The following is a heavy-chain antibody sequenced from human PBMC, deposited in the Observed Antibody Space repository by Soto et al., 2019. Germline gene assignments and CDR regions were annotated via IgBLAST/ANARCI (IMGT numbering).Heavy chain of an antibody. CDR1: GGSISSYY. CDR3: ARHVGVQGFDP. V-gene: IGHV4-59*08. D-gene: IGHD1-1*01. Sequence: SETLSLTCTVSGGSISSYYWSWIRQPPGKGLEWIGYIYYSGSTHYNPSLKSRVTISVDTSKNQFSLKLSSVTAADTAVYYCARHVGVQGFDPWGQGTLVTVSS. CDR2: IYYSGST. J-gene: IGHJ5*02.